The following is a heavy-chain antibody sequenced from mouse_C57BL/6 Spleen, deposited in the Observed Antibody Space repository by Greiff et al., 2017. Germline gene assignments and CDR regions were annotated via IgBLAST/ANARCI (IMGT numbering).Heavy chain of an antibody. CDR2: ISYDGSN. J-gene: IGHJ3*01. Sequence: EVQLQESGPGLVKPSQSLSLTCSVTGYSITSGYYWNWIRQFPGNKLEWMGYISYDGSNNYNPSLKNRISITRDTSKNQFFLKLNSVTTEDTATYYCARGSYYFAYWGQGTLVTVSA. CDR1: GYSITSGYY. CDR3: ARGSYYFAY. D-gene: IGHD2-10*01. V-gene: IGHV3-6*01.